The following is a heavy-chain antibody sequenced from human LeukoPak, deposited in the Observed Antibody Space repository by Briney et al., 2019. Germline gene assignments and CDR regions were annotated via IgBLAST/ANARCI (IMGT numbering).Heavy chain of an antibody. D-gene: IGHD3-22*01. CDR3: ARLDYDSSGYYYGFDP. V-gene: IGHV3-48*03. J-gene: IGHJ5*02. CDR2: ISSSGSTI. Sequence: GGSLRLSCAASGFTFSSYEMNWVRQAPGKGLEWVSYISSSGSTIYYADTVKGRFTISRDNAKNSLYLQMNSLRAEDTAVYYCARLDYDSSGYYYGFDPWGQGTLVTVSS. CDR1: GFTFSSYE.